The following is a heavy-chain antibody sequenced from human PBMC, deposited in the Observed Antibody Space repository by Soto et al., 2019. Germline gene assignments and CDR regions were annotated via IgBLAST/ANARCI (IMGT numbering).Heavy chain of an antibody. CDR3: ASRVLCDMDV. CDR1: GDTFTTNF. J-gene: IGHJ6*02. CDR2: INPNSGAT. V-gene: IGHV1-46*01. Sequence: QEQLVQSGAEVKEPGASLKVSCKASGDTFTTNFIHWVRQAPGQGLEWMGRINPNSGATLYAQKFQGRLTLTTDTSTSTVYLDLNGLKPGDSAVYYCASRVLCDMDVWGQGTTVTVSS. D-gene: IGHD2-21*01.